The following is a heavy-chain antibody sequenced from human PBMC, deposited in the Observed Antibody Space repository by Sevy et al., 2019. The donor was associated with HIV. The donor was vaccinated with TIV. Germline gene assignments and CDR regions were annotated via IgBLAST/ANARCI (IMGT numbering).Heavy chain of an antibody. CDR3: ARDLERGYSYGSSDMDV. V-gene: IGHV3-48*03. Sequence: GGSLRLSCAASGFTFSSYEMNWVRQAPGKGLEWVSYIGSSGSTIYYADSVKGRFTISRDNAKNSLYLQMNSLRAEDTAVYYCARDLERGYSYGSSDMDVWGQGTTVTVS. D-gene: IGHD5-18*01. CDR2: IGSSGSTI. J-gene: IGHJ6*02. CDR1: GFTFSSYE.